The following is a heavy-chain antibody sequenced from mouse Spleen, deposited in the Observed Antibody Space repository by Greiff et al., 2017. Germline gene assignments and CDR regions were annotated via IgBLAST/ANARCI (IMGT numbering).Heavy chain of an antibody. J-gene: IGHJ4*01. CDR2: INPSSGYT. CDR3: ARLDYGNLYAMDY. CDR1: GYTFTSYT. Sequence: VQLHQSGAELARPGASVKMSCKASGYTFTSYTMHWVKQRPGQGLEWIGYINPSSGYTKYNQKFKDKATLTADKSSSTAYMQLSSLTSEDSAVYYCARLDYGNLYAMDYWGQGTSVTVSS. V-gene: IGHV1-4*01. D-gene: IGHD2-1*01.